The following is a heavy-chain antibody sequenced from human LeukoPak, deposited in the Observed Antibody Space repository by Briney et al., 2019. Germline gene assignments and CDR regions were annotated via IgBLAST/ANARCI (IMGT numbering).Heavy chain of an antibody. Sequence: SETLSLTCAVYGGSFSGYYWSWIRQPPGKGLEWSGEINHSGSTNYNPSLKSRVTISVDTYKNQFSLKLSSVTAADTAVYYCARDRAYYDSSGSLLFDPWGQGTLVTVSS. CDR1: GGSFSGYY. J-gene: IGHJ5*02. CDR3: ARDRAYYDSSGSLLFDP. V-gene: IGHV4-34*01. D-gene: IGHD3-22*01. CDR2: INHSGST.